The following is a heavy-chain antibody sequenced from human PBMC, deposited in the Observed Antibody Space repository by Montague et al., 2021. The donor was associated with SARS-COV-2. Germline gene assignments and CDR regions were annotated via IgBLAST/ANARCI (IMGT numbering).Heavy chain of an antibody. V-gene: IGHV3-48*03. D-gene: IGHD6-19*01. CDR1: GFTFSSYE. CDR2: ISSSGSTI. Sequence: SLRLSCAASGFTFSSYEMNWVRQAPGKGLEWVSYISSSGSTIYYADSVKGRFTISRDNAKNSLYRQMNSLRAEDTAVYYCARRPRSGWQVYGMDVWGQGTTVTVSS. CDR3: ARRPRSGWQVYGMDV. J-gene: IGHJ6*02.